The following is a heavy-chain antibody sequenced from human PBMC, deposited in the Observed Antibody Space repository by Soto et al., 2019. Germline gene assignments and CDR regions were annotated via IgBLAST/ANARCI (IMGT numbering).Heavy chain of an antibody. D-gene: IGHD6-19*01. CDR2: IRSKAYGGTT. CDR1: GFTFSSYA. Sequence: GGSLRLSCAASGFTFSSYAVSWVRQAPGKGPEWVGFIRSKAYGGTTEYAASVKGRFTISRDDSKSIAYLQMNSLKTEDTAVYYCTRVDSSGWGPRWFDPWGQGTLVTVSS. V-gene: IGHV3-49*04. CDR3: TRVDSSGWGPRWFDP. J-gene: IGHJ5*02.